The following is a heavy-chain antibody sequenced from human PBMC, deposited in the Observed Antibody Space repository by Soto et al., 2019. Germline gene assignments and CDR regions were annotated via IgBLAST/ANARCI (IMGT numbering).Heavy chain of an antibody. CDR3: ARLGCSSTSCWPLNPYYYYYYMDV. Sequence: QVQLVQSGAEVKKPGASVKVSCKASGYTFTSYDINWVRQATGQGLEWMGWMNPNSGNTGYAQKFQVRVTMTRNTSISTAYMELSSLRSEDTAVYYCARLGCSSTSCWPLNPYYYYYYMDVWGKGTTVTVSS. CDR2: MNPNSGNT. J-gene: IGHJ6*03. CDR1: GYTFTSYD. D-gene: IGHD2-2*01. V-gene: IGHV1-8*01.